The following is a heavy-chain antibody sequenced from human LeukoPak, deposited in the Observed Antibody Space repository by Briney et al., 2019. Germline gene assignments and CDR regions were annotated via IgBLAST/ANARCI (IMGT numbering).Heavy chain of an antibody. V-gene: IGHV3-21*01. Sequence: GGSLRLFCAASGFTFSSYSMNWVRQAPGKGLEWVSSISSSSSYIYYADSVKGRFTISRDNAKNSLYLQMNSLRAEDTAVYYCARDYYDSSGYFKYYFDYWGQGTLVTVSS. CDR1: GFTFSSYS. J-gene: IGHJ4*02. CDR3: ARDYYDSSGYFKYYFDY. CDR2: ISSSSSYI. D-gene: IGHD3-22*01.